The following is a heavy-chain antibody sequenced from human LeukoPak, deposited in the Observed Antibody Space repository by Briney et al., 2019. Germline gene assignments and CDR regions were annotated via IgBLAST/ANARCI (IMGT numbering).Heavy chain of an antibody. Sequence: SETLSLTCTVSGGSISSYYWSWIRQPPGKGLDWIGYIYYSGSTNYDPSLKSRVTISVDTSKNQFSLKLSSVTAADTAVYYCAREVGWDYGSGSYYTEDYWGQGTLVTVSS. V-gene: IGHV4-59*12. CDR3: AREVGWDYGSGSYYTEDY. CDR1: GGSISSYY. CDR2: IYYSGST. D-gene: IGHD3-10*01. J-gene: IGHJ4*02.